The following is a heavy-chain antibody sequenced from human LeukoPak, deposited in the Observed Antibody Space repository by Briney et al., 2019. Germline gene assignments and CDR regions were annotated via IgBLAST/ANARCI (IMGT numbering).Heavy chain of an antibody. J-gene: IGHJ6*03. Sequence: PGGSLRLSCAASGFTFSTYTMHWVRQTPGKRLEWVAVISSDGSTKYYADSVKGRFTISRDNSKNTLYLQMNSLRAEDTAVYYCARGSYYDFWSGYHYYYYYMDVWGKGTTVTVSS. CDR3: ARGSYYDFWSGYHYYYYYMDV. CDR2: ISSDGSTK. D-gene: IGHD3-3*01. CDR1: GFTFSTYT. V-gene: IGHV3-30-3*01.